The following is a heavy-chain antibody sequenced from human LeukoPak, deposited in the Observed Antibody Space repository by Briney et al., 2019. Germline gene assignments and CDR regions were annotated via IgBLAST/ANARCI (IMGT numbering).Heavy chain of an antibody. J-gene: IGHJ4*02. CDR2: ISSGGSTI. D-gene: IGHD3-16*02. CDR1: GFTFSSYE. Sequence: PGGSLRLSCAASGFTFSSYEMNWVRQAPGKWPEWVSYISSGGSTIYYADSVKGRVTISRDNDKNSLYLQMNSLRADDTAVYYCARGPYYDYVWGSYRYEYFDYWGQGTLVTVSS. CDR3: ARGPYYDYVWGSYRYEYFDY. V-gene: IGHV3-48*03.